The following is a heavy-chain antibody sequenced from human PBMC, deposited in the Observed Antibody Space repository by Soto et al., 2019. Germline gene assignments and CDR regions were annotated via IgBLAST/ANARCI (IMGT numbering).Heavy chain of an antibody. D-gene: IGHD6-6*01. CDR3: ARRGLSIAARPKDGDYYYGMDV. CDR2: IYYSGST. CDR1: GGSISSSSYY. J-gene: IGHJ6*02. Sequence: SETLSLTCTVSGGSISSSSYYWGWIRQPPGKGLEWIGSIYYSGSTYYNPSLKSRVTTSVDTSKNQFSLKLSSVTAADTAVYYCARRGLSIAARPKDGDYYYGMDVWGQGTTVTVSS. V-gene: IGHV4-39*01.